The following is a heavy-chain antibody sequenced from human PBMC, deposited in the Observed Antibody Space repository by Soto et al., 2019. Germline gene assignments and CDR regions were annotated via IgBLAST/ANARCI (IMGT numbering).Heavy chain of an antibody. D-gene: IGHD6-13*01. CDR1: GFTFSSYA. V-gene: IGHV3-23*01. CDR2: ISGSGDGI. CDR3: AKFGNSWSTDAFDI. Sequence: GGSLRLSCAASGFTFSSYAMSWVRQAPGRGLEWVSAISGSGDGIYYADPVKGRFTISRDNSKNTLYLQMNSLRGGDTAVYYCAKFGNSWSTDAFDIWGQGTMVTVSS. J-gene: IGHJ3*02.